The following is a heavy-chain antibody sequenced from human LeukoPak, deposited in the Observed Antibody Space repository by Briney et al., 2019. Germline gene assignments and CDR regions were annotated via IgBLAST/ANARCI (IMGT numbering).Heavy chain of an antibody. CDR2: IWHDGTKR. D-gene: IGHD3-10*01. V-gene: IGHV3-33*08. Sequence: GGSLRLSCAASGFTFSAYGMHWVRQSPGKGLEWVGVIWHDGTKRYYADSAQGRFSISRDNSQNTVYLEVNSLRADDTAVYYCARDGRGGAEFYFDNWGQGTLVTVSS. CDR1: GFTFSAYG. CDR3: ARDGRGGAEFYFDN. J-gene: IGHJ4*02.